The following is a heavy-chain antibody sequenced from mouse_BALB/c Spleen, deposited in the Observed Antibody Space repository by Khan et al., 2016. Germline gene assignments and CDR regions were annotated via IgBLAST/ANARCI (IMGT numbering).Heavy chain of an antibody. D-gene: IGHD2-14*01. CDR2: INPSTGYT. CDR1: GYTFTSYW. CDR3: ANRYDYYAMDY. Sequence: VQLQETGAELAKPGASVKMSCKASGYTFTSYWMHLVKKRPGQGLAWIGYINPSTGYTEYNQKFKDKATLTADKSSSTAYMQLSSLTSEDSAVYYCANRYDYYAMDYWGQGTSVTVSS. V-gene: IGHV1-7*01. J-gene: IGHJ4*01.